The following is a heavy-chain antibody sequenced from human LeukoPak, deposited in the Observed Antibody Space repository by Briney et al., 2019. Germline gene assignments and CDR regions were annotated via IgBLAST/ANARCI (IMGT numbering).Heavy chain of an antibody. CDR2: ISSSSSYI. D-gene: IGHD4-17*01. CDR3: ARDLIYSNDYGDYPHIDV. CDR1: GFTFSSYS. Sequence: GGSLRLSCAASGFTFSSYSMNWVRQAPGKGLEWVSSISSSSSYIYYADSVKGRFTISRDNAKNSLYRQMNSLRAEDTALYYCARDLIYSNDYGDYPHIDVWGKGTTVTVSS. J-gene: IGHJ6*03. V-gene: IGHV3-21*01.